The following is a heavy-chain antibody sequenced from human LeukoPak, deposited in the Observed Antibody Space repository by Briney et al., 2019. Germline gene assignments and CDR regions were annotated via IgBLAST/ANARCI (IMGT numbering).Heavy chain of an antibody. CDR2: IYSDGTT. D-gene: IGHD6-19*01. Sequence: GGSLRLSCVASGFTLRVNYMTWIRQTPGRGLEWVSVIYSDGTTKYADSAKGRFTISRDNSKSMVYLQMDRLRAEDTAVYYCARCKGGWSDHFYGMDVWGQGTKLTVSS. CDR3: ARCKGGWSDHFYGMDV. V-gene: IGHV3-53*01. J-gene: IGHJ6*02. CDR1: GFTLRVNY.